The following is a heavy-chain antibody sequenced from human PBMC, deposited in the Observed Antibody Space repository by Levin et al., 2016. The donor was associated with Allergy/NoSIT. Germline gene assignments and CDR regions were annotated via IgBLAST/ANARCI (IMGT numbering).Heavy chain of an antibody. V-gene: IGHV1-69*06. Sequence: WVRQAPGQGLEWMGGIIPIFGTANYAQKFQGRATITADKSTSTAYMELSSLRSEDTAVYYCARVDIVVVVAATGRRSITYNWFDPWGQGTLVTVSS. CDR2: IIPIFGTA. J-gene: IGHJ5*02. D-gene: IGHD2-15*01. CDR3: ARVDIVVVVAATGRRSITYNWFDP.